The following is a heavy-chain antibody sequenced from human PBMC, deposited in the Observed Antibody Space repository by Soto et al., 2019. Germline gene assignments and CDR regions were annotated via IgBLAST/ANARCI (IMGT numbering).Heavy chain of an antibody. Sequence: GGSLRLSCAASGFTFSSYAMSWVRQAPGKGLEWVSAISGSGGSTYYADSVKGRFTISRDNSKNTLYLQMNSLRAEDTAVYYCAKVCRQLVNYYYGMDVWGQGTTVTVSS. CDR2: ISGSGGST. CDR3: AKVCRQLVNYYYGMDV. J-gene: IGHJ6*02. CDR1: GFTFSSYA. D-gene: IGHD6-13*01. V-gene: IGHV3-23*01.